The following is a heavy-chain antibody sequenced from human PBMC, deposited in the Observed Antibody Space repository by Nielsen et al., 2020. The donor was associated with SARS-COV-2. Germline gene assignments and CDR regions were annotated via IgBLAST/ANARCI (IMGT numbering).Heavy chain of an antibody. Sequence: GESLKISCAASGFTFSSYGMHWVRQAPGKGLEWVAVIWYDGSNKYYADSVKGRFTISRDNSKNTLYLQMNSLRAEDTAVYYCARDGPYYYGSGSAPHNPADYWSQGTLVTVSS. CDR2: IWYDGSNK. CDR3: ARDGPYYYGSGSAPHNPADY. D-gene: IGHD3-10*01. V-gene: IGHV3-33*01. CDR1: GFTFSSYG. J-gene: IGHJ4*02.